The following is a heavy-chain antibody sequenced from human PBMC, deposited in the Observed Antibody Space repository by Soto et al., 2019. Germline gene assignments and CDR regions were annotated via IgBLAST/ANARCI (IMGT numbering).Heavy chain of an antibody. CDR3: AGRGVRTYDMDV. D-gene: IGHD3-10*01. V-gene: IGHV3-33*01. CDR1: GYTFTGYY. J-gene: IGHJ6*02. CDR2: IWSDGSNK. Sequence: SCKASGYTFTGYYMHWVRQAPGKGLEWVAVIWSDGSNKYYADSVKGRFTISRDNSKNTLFLQMNSLRAEDTAVYYCAGRGVRTYDMDVWGQGTTVTVSS.